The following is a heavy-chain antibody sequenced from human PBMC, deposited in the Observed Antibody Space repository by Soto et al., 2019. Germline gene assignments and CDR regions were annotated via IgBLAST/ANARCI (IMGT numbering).Heavy chain of an antibody. D-gene: IGHD1-20*01. Sequence: ASVKVSCKASGYTFTSYAMHWVHQAPGQRLEWMGWINAGNGNTKYSQKFQGRVTITRDTSASTAYMELSSLRSEDTAVYYCARLRTLYKGNWFDPWGQGTLVTVSS. V-gene: IGHV1-3*01. CDR2: INAGNGNT. CDR3: ARLRTLYKGNWFDP. CDR1: GYTFTSYA. J-gene: IGHJ5*02.